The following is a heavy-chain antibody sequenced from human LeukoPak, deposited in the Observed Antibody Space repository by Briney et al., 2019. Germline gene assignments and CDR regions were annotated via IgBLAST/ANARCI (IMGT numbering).Heavy chain of an antibody. CDR2: ISYDGSNK. Sequence: PGGSLRLSCAASGFTFSSYGMHWVRQAPGKGLEWVAVISYDGSNKYYADSVKGRFTISRDNSKNTLYLQMNGLRAEDTAVYYCAKYLGEYYYYYYGMDVWGKGTTVTVSS. V-gene: IGHV3-30*18. D-gene: IGHD3-10*01. CDR3: AKYLGEYYYYYYGMDV. CDR1: GFTFSSYG. J-gene: IGHJ6*04.